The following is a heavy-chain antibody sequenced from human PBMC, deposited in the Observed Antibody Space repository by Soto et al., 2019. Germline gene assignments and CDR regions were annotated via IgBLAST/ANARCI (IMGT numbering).Heavy chain of an antibody. V-gene: IGHV1-69*01. CDR1: GGTFSSYA. CDR2: IIPIFGTA. J-gene: IGHJ6*02. D-gene: IGHD1-26*01. CDR3: ARHGIVGASGPYYYYGMDV. Sequence: QVQLVQSGAEVKKPGSSVKVSCKASGGTFSSYAISWVRQAPGQGLEWMGGIIPIFGTANYAQKFQGRVTITADESTSTAYMELSSLRSEETAVYYCARHGIVGASGPYYYYGMDVWGQGTTVTVSS.